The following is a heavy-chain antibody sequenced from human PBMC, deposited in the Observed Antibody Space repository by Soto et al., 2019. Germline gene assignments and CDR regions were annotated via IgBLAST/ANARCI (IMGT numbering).Heavy chain of an antibody. CDR3: VKGYWKGDV. V-gene: IGHV3-23*01. J-gene: IGHJ6*02. D-gene: IGHD1-1*01. CDR1: GFTFSTYA. CDR2: SSGSGGSI. Sequence: EVQLLESGGGLVQPGGSLRLSCAASGFTFSTYAMNGVLQAPGNGLEWVSASSGSGGSIHYADSVKGRFTISRDNSKNTLYLQMNSLRDEDTAVYHCVKGYWKGDVWGQWTTVTVSS.